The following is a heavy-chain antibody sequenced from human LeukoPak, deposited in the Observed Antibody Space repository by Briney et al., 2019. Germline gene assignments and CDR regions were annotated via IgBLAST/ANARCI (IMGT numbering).Heavy chain of an antibody. CDR2: IDSSSSYI. D-gene: IGHD2-21*01. CDR3: ATGLWTFGS. CDR1: GFTVSSNY. J-gene: IGHJ4*02. Sequence: GGSLRLSCAASGFTVSSNYMSWVRQAPGKGLEWVSSIDSSSSYIYYADSVKGRFTISRANAKNSLFLQMNSLRAEDTAVYHCATGLWTFGSWGQGTLVTVSS. V-gene: IGHV3-21*04.